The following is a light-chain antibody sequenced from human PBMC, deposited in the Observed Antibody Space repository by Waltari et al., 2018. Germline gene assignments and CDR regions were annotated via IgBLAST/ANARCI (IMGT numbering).Light chain of an antibody. J-gene: IGKJ1*01. V-gene: IGKV1-39*01. CDR2: AAS. CDR1: QSINNY. CDR3: QQRYNNPRA. Sequence: EIQLTQSPSSRSAAVGARVAITCRASQSINNYVNWYQQKPGKAPKLLIYAASTLQSGVPSRFSGGGSGTDFTLTISSLQPEDFATYYCQQRYNNPRAFGQGTKVEIK.